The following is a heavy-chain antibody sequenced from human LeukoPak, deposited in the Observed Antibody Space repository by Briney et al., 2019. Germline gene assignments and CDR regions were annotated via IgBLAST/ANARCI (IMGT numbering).Heavy chain of an antibody. Sequence: TTSETLSLTCTVSGGSISSSSYYWGWIRQPPGKGLEWIGSIYYSGSTYYNPSLKSRVTISVDTSKNQFSLKLSSVTAVDTAVYYCARGYYYVGDDAFDIWGQGTMVTVSS. V-gene: IGHV4-39*07. CDR2: IYYSGST. J-gene: IGHJ3*02. D-gene: IGHD3-22*01. CDR1: GGSISSSSYY. CDR3: ARGYYYVGDDAFDI.